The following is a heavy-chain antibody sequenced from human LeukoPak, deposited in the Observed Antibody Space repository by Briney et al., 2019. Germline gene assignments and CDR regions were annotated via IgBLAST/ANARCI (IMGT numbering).Heavy chain of an antibody. J-gene: IGHJ4*02. V-gene: IGHV3-21*01. CDR3: ARESFEYYFDY. CDR1: GFTLSTYS. D-gene: IGHD3-9*01. Sequence: NPGGSLRLSCAASGFTLSTYSMNWVRQAPGKGLEWVSSISRSSSSIYYADSVKGRFTISRNNSKNTLYLQMNSLRAEDTAVYYCARESFEYYFDYWGQGTLVTVSS. CDR2: ISRSSSSI.